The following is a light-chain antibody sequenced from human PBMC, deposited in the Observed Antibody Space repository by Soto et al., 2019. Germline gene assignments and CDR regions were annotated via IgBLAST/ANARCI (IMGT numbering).Light chain of an antibody. CDR3: QQYMSSVT. Sequence: EIVLTQSPGSLSLSPGERATLSCRASQSVDSTFFAWYQKKPGQAPRLLIYGASKRATGVPDRFSGGSAGKDFTLIISLLQPEDFADYYCQQYMSSVTFGQGTKVEI. V-gene: IGKV3-20*01. CDR2: GAS. CDR1: QSVDSTF. J-gene: IGKJ1*01.